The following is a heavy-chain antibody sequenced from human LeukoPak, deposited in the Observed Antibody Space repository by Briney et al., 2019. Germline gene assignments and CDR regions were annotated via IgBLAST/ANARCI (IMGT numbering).Heavy chain of an antibody. Sequence: GGSLRLSCEASGFTFSSYWMHWVRQAPGKGLEWVAFIRYDGSNKSYADSVKGRFTISRDNSKNTLYLQMNSLRAEDTAVYYCAREGVSGSYFFDYWGQGTLVTVSS. CDR1: GFTFSSYW. D-gene: IGHD1-26*01. V-gene: IGHV3-30*02. J-gene: IGHJ4*02. CDR3: AREGVSGSYFFDY. CDR2: IRYDGSNK.